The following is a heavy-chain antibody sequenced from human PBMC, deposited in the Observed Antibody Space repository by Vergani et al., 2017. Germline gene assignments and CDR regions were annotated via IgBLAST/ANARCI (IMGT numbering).Heavy chain of an antibody. CDR1: GGSVSTGGYY. CDR2: IYFSGNT. J-gene: IGHJ4*02. CDR3: AGSHLVGYFDS. V-gene: IGHV4-39*01. Sequence: QLLLQESGPGLVKPSETLSLTCTVSGGSVSTGGYYWAWSRQSPGKGLEWIARIYFSGNTFHNPSLTSRVSISIDTSKNQFSRKLASVTAADTSIFFCAGSHLVGYFDSWGQGTQVTVSS.